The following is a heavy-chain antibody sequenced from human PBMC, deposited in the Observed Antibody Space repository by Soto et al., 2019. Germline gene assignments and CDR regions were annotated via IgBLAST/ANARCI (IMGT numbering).Heavy chain of an antibody. J-gene: IGHJ6*02. CDR1: GYTFTSYG. CDR3: ARGGDYYYGLDV. Sequence: ASVKVSCKACGYTFTSYGVSWVRQAPGQGLEWMGWISAFNGQTNYIQKVQGRVTLTTEASTSTAYMELRSLRSDDTAVYYCARGGDYYYGLDVWGQGTTVTVSS. V-gene: IGHV1-18*01. CDR2: ISAFNGQT. D-gene: IGHD3-16*01.